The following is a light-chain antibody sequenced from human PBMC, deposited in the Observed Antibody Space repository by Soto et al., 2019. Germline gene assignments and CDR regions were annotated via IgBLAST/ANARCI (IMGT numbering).Light chain of an antibody. CDR3: MQGQQTQVS. CDR1: QSLLHSSGNNY. J-gene: IGKJ5*01. Sequence: DIVMTQSPLSLPVTPGEPASISCRSSQSLLHSSGNNYLDWYVQKTGQSPQLLVYWGSNRATGVPDRFSGSGSGTDFTLKINGVDAEDFGVYYCMQGQQTQVSCGQGTRLEIK. CDR2: WGS. V-gene: IGKV2-28*01.